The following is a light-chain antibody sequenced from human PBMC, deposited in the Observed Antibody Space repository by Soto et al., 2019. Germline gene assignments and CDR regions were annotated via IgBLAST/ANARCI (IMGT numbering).Light chain of an antibody. Sequence: EIVLTQSPATLSLSPGERATLSCRASQTVRSSLAWYQQKPGQAPRLLIYDASNRATGIPARFSGSGSGTDFTLTISSLEPEDFAVYYCQQRGKWPEITFGPGTKVDIK. J-gene: IGKJ3*01. CDR2: DAS. V-gene: IGKV3-11*01. CDR3: QQRGKWPEIT. CDR1: QTVRSS.